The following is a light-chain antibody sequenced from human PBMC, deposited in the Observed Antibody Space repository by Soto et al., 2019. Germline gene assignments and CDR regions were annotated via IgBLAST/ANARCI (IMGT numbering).Light chain of an antibody. CDR1: SSNIGSNT. J-gene: IGLJ2*01. CDR3: AAWDDSRNGPV. Sequence: QSVLTQPPSASGTPGQRVTISCSGSSSNIGSNTVNWYQQLPGTAAKLLIYSNNQRPSGVPDRFSGSKSGTSASLAISGLQSDDEADYYCAAWDDSRNGPVFGGGTKLTVL. V-gene: IGLV1-44*01. CDR2: SNN.